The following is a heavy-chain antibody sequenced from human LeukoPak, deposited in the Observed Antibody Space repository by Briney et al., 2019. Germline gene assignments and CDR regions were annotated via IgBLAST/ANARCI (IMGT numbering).Heavy chain of an antibody. CDR3: ARVRGDSGSYFVDYYYYYMDV. J-gene: IGHJ6*03. CDR1: GYTFTSYY. D-gene: IGHD1-26*01. Sequence: GASVKVSCKASGYTFTSYYMHWVRQAPGQGLEWMGIINPSGGSTSFAQKFQGRVTMTRNTSISTAYMELSSLRSEDTAVYYCARVRGDSGSYFVDYYYYYMDVWGKGTTVTISS. V-gene: IGHV1-46*01. CDR2: INPSGGST.